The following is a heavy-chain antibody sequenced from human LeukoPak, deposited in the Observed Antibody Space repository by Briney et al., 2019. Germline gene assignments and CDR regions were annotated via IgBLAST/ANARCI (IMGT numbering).Heavy chain of an antibody. V-gene: IGHV4-59*01. CDR2: IYYSGST. D-gene: IGHD4-23*01. CDR3: ARGPSDGYGGNSDY. Sequence: SETLSLTCTVSGGSISSYYWSWLRQPPGKGLEWIGYIYYSGSTNYNPSLKSRVTISVDTSKNRFSLKLSSVTAADTAVYYCARGPSDGYGGNSDYWGQGTLVTVSS. CDR1: GGSISSYY. J-gene: IGHJ4*02.